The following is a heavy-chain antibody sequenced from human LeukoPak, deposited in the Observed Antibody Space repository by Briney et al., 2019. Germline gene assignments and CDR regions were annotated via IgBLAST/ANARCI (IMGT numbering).Heavy chain of an antibody. CDR3: AKAQWRYLGFGELLFRIDAFDI. D-gene: IGHD3-10*01. Sequence: PGGSLRLSCAASGFTFDDYAMHWVRQAPGKGLEWVSGISWNSGSIGYADSVKGRFTISRDNAKNSLYLQMNSLRAEDTALYYCAKAQWRYLGFGELLFRIDAFDIWGQGTMVTVSS. V-gene: IGHV3-9*01. J-gene: IGHJ3*02. CDR2: ISWNSGSI. CDR1: GFTFDDYA.